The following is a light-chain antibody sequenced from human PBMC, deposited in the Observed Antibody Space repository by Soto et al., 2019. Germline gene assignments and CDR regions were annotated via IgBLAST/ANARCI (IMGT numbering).Light chain of an antibody. CDR3: TSYTSSSTLGV. V-gene: IGLV2-14*03. J-gene: IGLJ1*01. Sequence: QSALIQPASVSGSPGQSITISCTGTSSDVGAYNYVSCYQHHPGKAPRLMIYDVSNRPSRVSDRFSGSKSDNTASLTISGLQAEDEADYYCTSYTSSSTLGVFGTGTKLTVL. CDR1: SSDVGAYNY. CDR2: DVS.